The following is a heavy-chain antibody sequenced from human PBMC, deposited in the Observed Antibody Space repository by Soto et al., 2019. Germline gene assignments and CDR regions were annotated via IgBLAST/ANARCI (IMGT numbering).Heavy chain of an antibody. V-gene: IGHV4-39*01. CDR3: ARLNGYCISTNCHGYYGMDV. CDR2: IYYSGTT. D-gene: IGHD2-2*03. Sequence: PSETLSLTCTVSGDSITSNSYFWAWIRQPPGKGLEWIGSIYYSGTTYYNPSLKSRVTISVDRSKNQFSLKLSSVTAADTAVYYRARLNGYCISTNCHGYYGMDVWGQGTTVTVSS. J-gene: IGHJ6*02. CDR1: GDSITSNSYF.